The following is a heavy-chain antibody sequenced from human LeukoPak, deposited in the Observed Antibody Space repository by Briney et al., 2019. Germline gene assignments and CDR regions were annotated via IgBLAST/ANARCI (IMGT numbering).Heavy chain of an antibody. CDR1: GGSFSGYY. V-gene: IGHV4-34*01. D-gene: IGHD3-10*01. J-gene: IGHJ3*02. CDR2: INHSGST. CDR3: ATDDGRCGKMVRGVYDT. Sequence: PSETLSLTSAVYGGSFSGYYWSWIRQPPGKGLEWIGEINHSGSTNYNPSLKSRVTISVDTSKNQFSLKLSSVTAADTAVYSCATDDGRCGKMVRGVYDTWGQGTMVTVSS.